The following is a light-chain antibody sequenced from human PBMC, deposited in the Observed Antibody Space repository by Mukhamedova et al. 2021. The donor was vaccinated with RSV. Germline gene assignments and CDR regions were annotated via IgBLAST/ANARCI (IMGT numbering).Light chain of an antibody. Sequence: WYQRRVHGKAPKRLIYAASSLQSGVPSRFSCSGSGTEFTLTISSLQPEDFATYYCLQHGSYPLTFGGGTRVEIK. J-gene: IGKJ4*01. CDR2: AAS. V-gene: IGKV1-17*01. CDR3: LQHGSYPLT.